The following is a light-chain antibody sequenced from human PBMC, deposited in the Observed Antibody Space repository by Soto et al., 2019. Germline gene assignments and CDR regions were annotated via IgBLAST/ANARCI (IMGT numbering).Light chain of an antibody. CDR3: QSYDSSLSDVV. CDR2: VNN. CDR1: SSNIGSNT. J-gene: IGLJ2*01. V-gene: IGLV1-44*01. Sequence: QSVLTQPPSASGTPGQRVTISCSGSSSNIGSNTVNWYQQLPGTAPKLLIYVNNHRPSGVPDRFSGSKSGTSASLAITGLQAEDEADYYCQSYDSSLSDVVFGGGTKLTVL.